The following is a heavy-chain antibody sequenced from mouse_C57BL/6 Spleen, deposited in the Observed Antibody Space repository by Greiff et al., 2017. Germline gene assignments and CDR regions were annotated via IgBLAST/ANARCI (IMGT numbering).Heavy chain of an antibody. V-gene: IGHV1-82*01. D-gene: IGHD1-1*01. CDR3: FITAVVGFAS. CDR2: IYPGDGDT. Sequence: VQLQQSGPELVKPGASVKISCKASGYAFSSSWMNWVKQRPGKGLEWIGRIYPGDGDTNYNGKFKGKATLTADKSSSTAYMQLSSLTSEASAVYFCFITAVVGFASWCQGTTLTVSS. J-gene: IGHJ2*01. CDR1: GYAFSSSW.